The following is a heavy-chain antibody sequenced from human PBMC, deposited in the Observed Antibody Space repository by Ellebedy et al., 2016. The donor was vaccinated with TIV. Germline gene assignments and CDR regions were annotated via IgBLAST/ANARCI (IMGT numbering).Heavy chain of an antibody. CDR2: IYWDDDK. J-gene: IGHJ5*02. V-gene: IGHV2-5*02. D-gene: IGHD3-3*01. CDR1: GFSLTTRGVG. Sequence: SGPTLVXPTQTLKLTCTFSGFSLTTRGVGVAWIRQPPGKALEWLASIYWDDDKRYSPSLKSRLTVTKDTSKNQVVLIMTNMDPVDTATYFCVHRLGYYSHTWLDWFDPWGQGTLVTVSS. CDR3: VHRLGYYSHTWLDWFDP.